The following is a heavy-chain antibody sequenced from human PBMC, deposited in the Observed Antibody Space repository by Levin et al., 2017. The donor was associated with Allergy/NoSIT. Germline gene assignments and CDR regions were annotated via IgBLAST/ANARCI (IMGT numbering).Heavy chain of an antibody. J-gene: IGHJ4*02. CDR3: ARVQAGSNDY. CDR1: GFTFSSYE. Sequence: GGSLRLSCAASGFTFSSYEMNWVRQAPGKGLEWVSYISSSGSTIYYADSVKGRFTISRDNAKNSLYLQMNSLRAEDTAVYYCARVQAGSNDYWGQGTLVTVSS. V-gene: IGHV3-48*03. CDR2: ISSSGSTI. D-gene: IGHD6-13*01.